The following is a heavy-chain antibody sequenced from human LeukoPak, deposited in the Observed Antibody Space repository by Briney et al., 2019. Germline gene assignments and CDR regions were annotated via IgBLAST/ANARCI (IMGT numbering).Heavy chain of an antibody. V-gene: IGHV1-8*01. D-gene: IGHD3-3*02. CDR2: MNPNSGNT. Sequence: PWASVKVSCKASGYTFTSYDINWVRQATGQGLEWMGWMNPNSGNTGYAQKFQGRVTMTRNTSISTAYMELSSLRSEDTAVYYCAREPSPHFWSGCRVGMDVWGQGTTVTVSS. CDR1: GYTFTSYD. J-gene: IGHJ6*02. CDR3: AREPSPHFWSGCRVGMDV.